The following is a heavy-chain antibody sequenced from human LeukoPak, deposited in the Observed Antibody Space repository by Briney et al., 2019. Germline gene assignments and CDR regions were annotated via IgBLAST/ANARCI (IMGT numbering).Heavy chain of an antibody. CDR3: ARRGRNYYCYMDV. V-gene: IGHV4-39*05. CDR1: GGSISSSSYY. J-gene: IGHJ6*03. D-gene: IGHD2-15*01. CDR2: IYYSGST. Sequence: SETPSVTCTVSGGSISSSSYYWGWIRQPPGKGLEWIGSIYYSGSTYYNPSLKSRVTISVDTSKNQFSLKLSSVTAADTAVYYCARRGRNYYCYMDVWGKGTTVTVSS.